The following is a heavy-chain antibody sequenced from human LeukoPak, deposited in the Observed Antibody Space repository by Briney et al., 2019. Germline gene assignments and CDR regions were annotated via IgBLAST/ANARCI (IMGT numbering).Heavy chain of an antibody. J-gene: IGHJ2*01. D-gene: IGHD2/OR15-2a*01. CDR2: INSDGSST. CDR3: AREGKIGYWYFDL. CDR1: GFTFSSYW. Sequence: SGGSLRLSCAASGFTFSSYWMHWVRQAPGKGLVWVSRINSDGSSTNYVDSVKGRFTISRDNAKNTVYLQMNSLRAEDTAVYYCAREGKIGYWYFDLWGRGTLVTVSS. V-gene: IGHV3-74*01.